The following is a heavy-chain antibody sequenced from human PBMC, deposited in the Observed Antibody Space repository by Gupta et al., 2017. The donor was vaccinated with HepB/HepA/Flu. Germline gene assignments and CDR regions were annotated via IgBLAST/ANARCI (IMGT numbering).Heavy chain of an antibody. CDR3: ARAGGIVGATHFDY. D-gene: IGHD1-26*01. Sequence: QVQLQESGPGLVKPSGTLSLTCAVSGGSISSSNWWSWVRQPPGKGLERIGEIYHSGSTNYNPSLKSLVTISVDKSKNQFSLKLSSVTAADTAVYYCARAGGIVGATHFDYWGQGTLVTVSS. V-gene: IGHV4-4*02. CDR1: GGSISSSNW. CDR2: IYHSGST. J-gene: IGHJ4*02.